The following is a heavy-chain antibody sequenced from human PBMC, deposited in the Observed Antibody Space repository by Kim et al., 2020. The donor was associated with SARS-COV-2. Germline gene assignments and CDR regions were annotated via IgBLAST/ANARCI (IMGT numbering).Heavy chain of an antibody. Sequence: GGSLRLSCAASGFTFSSCAMSWVRQPPGKGLEWVSGIGGSGGSTYYADSVKGHFTISRDNSKNTLYLQMNSLRAEDTAVYYCAKDREISARCIGVCGSPWYFDLWGRGTLVTVSS. D-gene: IGHD6-6*01. CDR2: IGGSGGST. CDR1: GFTFSSCA. V-gene: IGHV3-23*01. J-gene: IGHJ2*01. CDR3: AKDREISARCIGVCGSPWYFDL.